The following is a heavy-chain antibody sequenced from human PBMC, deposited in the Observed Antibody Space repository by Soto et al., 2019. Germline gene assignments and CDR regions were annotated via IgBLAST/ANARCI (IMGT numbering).Heavy chain of an antibody. CDR2: INHSGST. J-gene: IGHJ4*02. V-gene: IGHV4-34*01. Sequence: SETLSLTCAVYGGSFSGYYWSWIRQPPGKGLEWIGEINHSGSTNYNPSLKSRVTISVDTSKNQFSLKLSSVTAADTAVYYCARGRPLDVRGVYDYWGQGTPVTVSS. CDR3: ARGRPLDVRGVYDY. CDR1: GGSFSGYY. D-gene: IGHD3-10*01.